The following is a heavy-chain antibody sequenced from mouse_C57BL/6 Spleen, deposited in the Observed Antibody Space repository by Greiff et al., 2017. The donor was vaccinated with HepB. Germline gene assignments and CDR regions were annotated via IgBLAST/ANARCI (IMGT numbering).Heavy chain of an antibody. J-gene: IGHJ4*01. Sequence: VQLQQSGAELARPGASVKLSCKASGYTFTSYGISWVKQRTGQGLEWIGEIYPRSGNTYYNEKFKGKATLTADKSSSTAYMELRSLTSEDSAVYFCARGDYYSKGDAMDYWGQGTSVTVSS. D-gene: IGHD2-5*01. CDR3: ARGDYYSKGDAMDY. CDR1: GYTFTSYG. CDR2: IYPRSGNT. V-gene: IGHV1-81*01.